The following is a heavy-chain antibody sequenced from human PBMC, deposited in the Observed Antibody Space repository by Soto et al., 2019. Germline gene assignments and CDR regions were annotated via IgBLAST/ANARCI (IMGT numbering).Heavy chain of an antibody. CDR3: TRDHSSGGSCSPFDY. D-gene: IGHD2-15*01. J-gene: IGHJ4*02. CDR1: GFTIGDYA. CDR2: IRSKAYGGTT. Sequence: GGSLRLSCTASGFTIGDYAMSWFRQAPGKGLEWVGFIRSKAYGGTTEYAASVKGRFTISRDDSKSIAYLQMNSLKTEDTAVYYCTRDHSSGGSCSPFDYWGQVTLVTVSS. V-gene: IGHV3-49*03.